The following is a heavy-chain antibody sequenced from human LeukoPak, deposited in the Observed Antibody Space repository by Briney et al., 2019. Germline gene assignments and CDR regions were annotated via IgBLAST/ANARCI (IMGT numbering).Heavy chain of an antibody. CDR1: GFTFDDYG. CDR3: AREGALTVTKDAFDI. D-gene: IGHD4-17*01. CDR2: INWNGDST. V-gene: IGHV3-20*04. Sequence: GGSLRLSCAASGFTFDDYGMSWVRQAPGKGLEWVSGINWNGDSTDYADSVKGRFTISRDNAKNSLYLQMNSLRAEDTAVYFCAREGALTVTKDAFDIWGQGTMVTVSS. J-gene: IGHJ3*02.